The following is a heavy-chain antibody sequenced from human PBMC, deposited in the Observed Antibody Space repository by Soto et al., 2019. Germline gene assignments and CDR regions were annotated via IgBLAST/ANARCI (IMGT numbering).Heavy chain of an antibody. D-gene: IGHD1-26*01. V-gene: IGHV4-31*03. CDR1: GGSISSGGYY. J-gene: IGHJ4*02. Sequence: QVQLQESGPGLVKPSQTLSLTCTVSGGSISSGGYYWSWIRQHPGKGLEWIGYIYYSGSTYYNPSLKSRITITVDTSKSQSSVKLSSVIAADTAVYYRSRTPLLWGQGTLVTVSS. CDR2: IYYSGST. CDR3: SRTPLL.